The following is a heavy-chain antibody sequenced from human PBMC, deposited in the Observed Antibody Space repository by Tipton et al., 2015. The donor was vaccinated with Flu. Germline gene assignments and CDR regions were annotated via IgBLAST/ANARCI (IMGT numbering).Heavy chain of an antibody. J-gene: IGHJ4*02. CDR1: GGTFSSYA. V-gene: IGHV1-69*09. D-gene: IGHD3-22*01. CDR2: IIPILGIA. CDR3: ARGVYYYDSGDYYSPPGSLDY. Sequence: QLVQSGAEVKKPGSSVKVSCKASGGTFSSYAISWVRQAPGQGLEWMGRIIPILGIANYAQKFQGRATITADKSTSTAYMELSSLRSEDTAAYYCARGVYYYDSGDYYSPPGSLDYWGQGTLVTVSS.